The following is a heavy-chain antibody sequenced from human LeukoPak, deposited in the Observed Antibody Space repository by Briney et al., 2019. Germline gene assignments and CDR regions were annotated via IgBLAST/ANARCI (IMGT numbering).Heavy chain of an antibody. CDR1: GFTFSSYA. J-gene: IGHJ6*02. CDR2: ISGSGGST. Sequence: PGGSLRLSCAASGFTFSSYAMSWVRQAPGKGLEWVSAISGSGGSTYYADSVKSRFTISRDNSKNTLYLQMNSLRAEDTAVYYCASGGGGKSSSWRYYYYYGMDVWGQGTTVTVSS. V-gene: IGHV3-23*01. CDR3: ASGGGGKSSSWRYYYYYGMDV. D-gene: IGHD6-13*01.